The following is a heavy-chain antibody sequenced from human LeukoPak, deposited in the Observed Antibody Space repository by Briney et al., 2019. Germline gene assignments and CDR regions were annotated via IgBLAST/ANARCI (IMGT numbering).Heavy chain of an antibody. D-gene: IGHD5-18*01. CDR3: ATSSRGYTYGSDSPQAPPDY. V-gene: IGHV1-69*06. Sequence: GASVKVSCKASGGTFSSYAFSWVRQAPGQGVEWVGGIIPLFGTANYVQKFLGRVTITADKSTSTAYMEVSSLRSEDTAVYYCATSSRGYTYGSDSPQAPPDYWGQGTLVTVSS. CDR2: IIPLFGTA. CDR1: GGTFSSYA. J-gene: IGHJ4*02.